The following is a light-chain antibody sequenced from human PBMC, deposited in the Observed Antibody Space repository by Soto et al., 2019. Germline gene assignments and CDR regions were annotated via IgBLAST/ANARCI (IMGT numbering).Light chain of an antibody. J-gene: IGLJ1*01. CDR2: DVS. Sequence: QSALTQPASVSGSPGQSIAISCTGTSSDVGGYNYVSWYQQHPGKAPKLMVYDVSNRPSGVSNRFSGSKSGNTASLTISGLEAEDEADYYRRSYTSSSTYGFGTGSKVIV. V-gene: IGLV2-14*01. CDR3: RSYTSSSTYG. CDR1: SSDVGGYNY.